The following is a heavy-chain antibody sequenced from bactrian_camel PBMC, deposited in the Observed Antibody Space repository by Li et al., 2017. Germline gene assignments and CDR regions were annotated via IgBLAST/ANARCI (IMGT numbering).Heavy chain of an antibody. D-gene: IGHD6*01. J-gene: IGHJ6*01. CDR2: IFRFYRST. CDR1: GFTYSKYC. CDR3: AAGRASYRCSWPGENGYQS. Sequence: HVQLVESGGGSVQAGGSLRLSCTASGFTYSKYCMAWFRQAPGKEREGVASIFRFYRSTYYADSVKGRFTISRRGNTVALQMDRLKPEDTAMYYCAAGRASYRCSWPGENGYQSWGQGTQVTVS. V-gene: IGHV3-2*01.